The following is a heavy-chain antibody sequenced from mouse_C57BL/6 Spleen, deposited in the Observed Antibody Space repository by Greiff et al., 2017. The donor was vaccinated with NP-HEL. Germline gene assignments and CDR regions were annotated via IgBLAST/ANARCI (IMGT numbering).Heavy chain of an antibody. CDR1: GYTFTSYW. CDR3: ARVGDWSYFDY. D-gene: IGHD3-3*01. J-gene: IGHJ2*01. CDR2: IYPSDSET. Sequence: QVQLQQSGAELVRPGSSVKLSCKASGYTFTSYWMDWVKQRPGQGLEWIGNIYPSDSETHYNQKFKDKATLTVDKASSTAYMQLSSLTSEDSAVYYCARVGDWSYFDYWGQGTTLTVSS. V-gene: IGHV1-61*01.